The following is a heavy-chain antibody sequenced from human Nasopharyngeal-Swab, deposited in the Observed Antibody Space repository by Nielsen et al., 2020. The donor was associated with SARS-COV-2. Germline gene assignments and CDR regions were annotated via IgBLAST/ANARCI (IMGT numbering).Heavy chain of an antibody. J-gene: IGHJ3*02. D-gene: IGHD3-22*01. CDR3: ARDSPGTDSSGYDDAFDI. CDR1: GFTFSSHG. Sequence: GGSLRLSCAASGFTFSSHGMHWVRQAPGKGLEWVAVIWYDGGNKYYADSVKGRFTISRDNSKNTLYLQMNSLRAEDTAVYYCARDSPGTDSSGYDDAFDIWGQGTMVTVSS. V-gene: IGHV3-33*01. CDR2: IWYDGGNK.